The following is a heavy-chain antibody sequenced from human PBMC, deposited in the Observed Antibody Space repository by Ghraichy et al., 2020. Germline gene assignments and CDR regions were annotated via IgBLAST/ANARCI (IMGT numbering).Heavy chain of an antibody. J-gene: IGHJ4*02. V-gene: IGHV1-3*01. CDR2: INGANGNT. CDR1: GYTFTRHP. CDR3: ARVQGVVPALYYFDY. D-gene: IGHD2-2*01. Sequence: ASVKVSCKASGYTFTRHPLHWVRQAPGQGLEWMGWINGANGNTRYSQEFQGRLTITRDTSASTAYMELTNLRSEDTAVYYCARVQGVVPALYYFDYWGQGTLVTVSS.